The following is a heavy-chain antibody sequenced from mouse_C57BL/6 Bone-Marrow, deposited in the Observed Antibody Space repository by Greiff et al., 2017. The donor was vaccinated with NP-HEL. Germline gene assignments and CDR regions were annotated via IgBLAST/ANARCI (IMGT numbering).Heavy chain of an antibody. CDR2: IYPSDSET. V-gene: IGHV1-61*01. CDR3: ARRGLLPDY. J-gene: IGHJ2*01. CDR1: GYTFTSYW. Sequence: QVQLQQPGAELVRPGSSVKLSCKASGYTFTSYWMDWVKQRPGQGLEWIGNIYPSDSETHYNQKFKDKATLTVDKSSSTAYMQLSSLTSEYSAVYYCARRGLLPDYWGQGTTLTVSS. D-gene: IGHD2-3*01.